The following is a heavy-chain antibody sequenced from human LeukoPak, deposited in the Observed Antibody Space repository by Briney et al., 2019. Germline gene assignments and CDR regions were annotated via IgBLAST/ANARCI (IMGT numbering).Heavy chain of an antibody. V-gene: IGHV5-51*01. D-gene: IGHD7-27*01. CDR1: GYSFTSYW. CDR2: IYPGDSDT. CDR3: ARAGAGDRPYYYYGMDV. J-gene: IGHJ6*02. Sequence: GASLKISCRGSGYSFTSYWIGWVRQMPGKGLKWMEIIYPGDSDTRYSPSFQGQVTISADKSISSAYLQWSSLKASDTAMYYCARAGAGDRPYYYYGMDVWSQATTVTVSS.